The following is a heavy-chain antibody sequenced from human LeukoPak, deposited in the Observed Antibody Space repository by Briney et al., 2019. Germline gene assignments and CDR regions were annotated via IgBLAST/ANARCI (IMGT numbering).Heavy chain of an antibody. CDR3: AKGRYDSSGPANTFDY. J-gene: IGHJ4*02. CDR1: GFTFSSYA. Sequence: GGSLRLSCAASGFTFSSYAMSWVRQAPGKGLEWVSGISGSGGSTYYADSVRGQFTISRDNSKNTLYLQMNNLRAEDTALYYCAKGRYDSSGPANTFDYWGQGTLVTVSS. D-gene: IGHD3-22*01. CDR2: ISGSGGST. V-gene: IGHV3-23*01.